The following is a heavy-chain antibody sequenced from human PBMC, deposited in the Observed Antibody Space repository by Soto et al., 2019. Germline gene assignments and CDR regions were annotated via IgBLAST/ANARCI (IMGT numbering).Heavy chain of an antibody. D-gene: IGHD6-6*01. CDR2: INPSGGST. V-gene: IGHV1-46*01. J-gene: IGHJ6*02. Sequence: ASVKVSCKASGYTFTSYYMHWVRQAPGQGLEWMGIINPSGGSTSYAQKFQGRVTMTRDTSTSTVYMELSSLRSEDTAVYYCARVLKVTAARRVYYYYGMDVWGQGTTVTV. CDR3: ARVLKVTAARRVYYYYGMDV. CDR1: GYTFTSYY.